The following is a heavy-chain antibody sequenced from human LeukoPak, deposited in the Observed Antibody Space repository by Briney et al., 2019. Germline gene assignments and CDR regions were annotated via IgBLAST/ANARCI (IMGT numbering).Heavy chain of an antibody. Sequence: GESLKISCKGSGYSFTSYWIGWVRQMPGKGLEWMEIIYPGDSDTRYSPSFQGQVTISADKSISTAYLQWSSLKASDTAMYYCARHSTLYCSGGSCYDGWFDPWGQGTLVTVSS. J-gene: IGHJ5*02. D-gene: IGHD2-15*01. V-gene: IGHV5-51*01. CDR2: IYPGDSDT. CDR1: GYSFTSYW. CDR3: ARHSTLYCSGGSCYDGWFDP.